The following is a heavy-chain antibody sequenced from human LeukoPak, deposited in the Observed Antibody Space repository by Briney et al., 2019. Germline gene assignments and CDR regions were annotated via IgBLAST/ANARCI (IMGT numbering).Heavy chain of an antibody. CDR3: ARYSNYGDYFDY. CDR2: IYTSGST. J-gene: IGHJ4*02. CDR1: GGSXXSYY. Sequence: LSLTXXXSGGSXXSYYWSWIRQPAGKGLEWIGRIYTSGSTYYNPSLKSRVTISVDMSKNQFSLKLSSVTAADTAVYYCARYSNYGDYFDYWGQGTLVTVSS. V-gene: IGHV4-59*10. D-gene: IGHD4-11*01.